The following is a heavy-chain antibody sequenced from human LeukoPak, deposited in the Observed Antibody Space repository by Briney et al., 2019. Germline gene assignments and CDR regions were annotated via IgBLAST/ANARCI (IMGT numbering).Heavy chain of an antibody. CDR3: VRLKYTSSWHYFFDD. CDR2: ISVRSNYI. V-gene: IGHV3-21*01. J-gene: IGHJ4*02. CDR1: GYTFSSYS. Sequence: GGSLRLSCAASGYTFSSYSINWVRQAPGKGLEWVSSISVRSNYIYYADSVRGRFSISRDDARDSLYLQMNSLRAEDTAVYYCVRLKYTSSWHYFFDDWGQGTLVTVSS. D-gene: IGHD6-13*01.